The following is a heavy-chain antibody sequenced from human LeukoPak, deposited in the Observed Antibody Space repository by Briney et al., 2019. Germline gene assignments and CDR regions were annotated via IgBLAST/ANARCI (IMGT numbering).Heavy chain of an antibody. Sequence: GGSLRLSCAASGFTFSSYEMNWVRQAPGKGLEWVSYISSSGSTIYYADSVKGRFTISRDNAKNTLYLQMNSLRAEDTAVYHCARGGVVVVAATLYKGAFDIWGQGTMVTVSS. D-gene: IGHD2-15*01. J-gene: IGHJ3*02. CDR3: ARGGVVVVAATLYKGAFDI. V-gene: IGHV3-48*03. CDR1: GFTFSSYE. CDR2: ISSSGSTI.